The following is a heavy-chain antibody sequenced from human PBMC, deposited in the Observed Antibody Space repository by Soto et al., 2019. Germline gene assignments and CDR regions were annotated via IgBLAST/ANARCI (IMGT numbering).Heavy chain of an antibody. CDR2: IYYSGST. Sequence: SETLSLTCAVSGGSISSSNWWSWVRQPPGKGLEWIGSIYYSGSTYYNPSLKSRVTISVDTSKNQFSLKLSSVTAADTAVYYCARVFSDSSSFFDPWGQGTLVTVSS. CDR3: ARVFSDSSSFFDP. CDR1: GGSISSSNW. J-gene: IGHJ5*02. V-gene: IGHV4-4*02. D-gene: IGHD6-13*01.